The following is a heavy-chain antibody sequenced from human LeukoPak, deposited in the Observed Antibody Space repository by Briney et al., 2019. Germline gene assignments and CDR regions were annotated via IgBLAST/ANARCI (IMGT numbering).Heavy chain of an antibody. V-gene: IGHV4-30-4*01. Sequence: SQTLSLTCTVSGGSISSGEYHWTWIRQPPGKGLEWIGNIYYSGSTYYKSSPKSRITISVDTSKNQFSLKLSSVTAADTAVYYCASESEGWFDPWGQGTLVTVSS. CDR2: IYYSGST. CDR1: GGSISSGEYH. J-gene: IGHJ5*02. CDR3: ASESEGWFDP.